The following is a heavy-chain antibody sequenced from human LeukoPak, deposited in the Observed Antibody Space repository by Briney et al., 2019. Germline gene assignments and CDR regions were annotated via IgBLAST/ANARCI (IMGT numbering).Heavy chain of an antibody. J-gene: IGHJ6*03. D-gene: IGHD3-10*01. CDR2: ISGSGDST. CDR3: AKDRRSNGSGSPSGYMDV. CDR1: EFTFSNYA. Sequence: GGSLRLSCAASEFTFSNYALSWVRQAPGKGLEWVSAISGSGDSTYYADSVKGRFTISRDNSKNTLYLQMTSLRAEDTAIYYCAKDRRSNGSGSPSGYMDVWGKGTTVTVSS. V-gene: IGHV3-23*01.